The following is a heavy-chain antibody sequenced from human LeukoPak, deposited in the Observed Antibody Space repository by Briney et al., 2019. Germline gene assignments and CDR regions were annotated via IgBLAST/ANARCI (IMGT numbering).Heavy chain of an antibody. V-gene: IGHV4-59*05. D-gene: IGHD2-2*01. CDR3: ARPSYCSSTSCYPVGDYYMDV. CDR1: GASTSAFY. Sequence: SETLSLTCTVSGASTSAFYWSWIRQSPGKGLEWIGSIYYSGSTYYNPSLKSRVTISVDTSKNQFSLKLSSVTAADTAVYYCARPSYCSSTSCYPVGDYYMDVWGKGTTVTVSS. CDR2: IYYSGST. J-gene: IGHJ6*03.